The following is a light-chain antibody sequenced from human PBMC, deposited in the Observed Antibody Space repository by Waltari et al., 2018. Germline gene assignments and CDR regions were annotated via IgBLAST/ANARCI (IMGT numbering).Light chain of an antibody. CDR1: IDDVGHYDY. CDR3: FSFPTSSTRV. Sequence: QPPLAQPTSVTWSPGQSSTISCTGTIDDVGHYDYVSLVQQHTGRAPELLIHDVYHRPTGVSDRFSGSKSGYTASLTSSCLRTDDEAMYYCFSFPTSSTRVFGTGTQVIVL. J-gene: IGLJ1*01. CDR2: DVY. V-gene: IGLV2-14*03.